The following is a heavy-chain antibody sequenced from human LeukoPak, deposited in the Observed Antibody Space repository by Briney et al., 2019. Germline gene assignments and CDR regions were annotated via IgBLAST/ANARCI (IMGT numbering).Heavy chain of an antibody. J-gene: IGHJ5*02. CDR3: AREGIVVAETINWFDP. Sequence: ASETLSLTCAVYGGSFSGYYWSWIRQPPGKGLEWIGSIYYSGSTYYNPSLKSRVTISVDTSKNQFSLKLGSVTAADTAVYYCAREGIVVAETINWFDPWGQGTPVTVSS. CDR2: IYYSGST. D-gene: IGHD3-22*01. V-gene: IGHV4-34*01. CDR1: GGSFSGYY.